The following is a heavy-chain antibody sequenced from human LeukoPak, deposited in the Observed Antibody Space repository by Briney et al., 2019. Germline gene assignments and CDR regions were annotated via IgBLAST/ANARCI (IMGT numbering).Heavy chain of an antibody. CDR1: GFTFSSYA. V-gene: IGHV3-30-3*01. J-gene: IGHJ6*03. CDR3: ARARLVVPAATTYYYYMDV. CDR2: ISYDGSNK. Sequence: GRSLRLSCAASGFTFSSYAMHWVRQAPGKGLEWVAVISYDGSNKYYADSVKGRFTISRDNSKNTLYLQMNSLRAEDTAVYYCARARLVVPAATTYYYYMDVWGKGTTVTVSS. D-gene: IGHD2-2*01.